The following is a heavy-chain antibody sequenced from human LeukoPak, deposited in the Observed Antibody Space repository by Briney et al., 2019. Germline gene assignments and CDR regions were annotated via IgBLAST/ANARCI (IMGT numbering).Heavy chain of an antibody. Sequence: GSSVKVSCKASGGTFSSYAISWVRQAPGQGLEWMGGIIPIFGTANYAQKFQGRVTITADESTSTAYMELSSLRSEDTAVYYCARAGATVTTWHYYYYYMDVWGKGTTVTISS. CDR1: GGTFSSYA. D-gene: IGHD4-17*01. V-gene: IGHV1-69*01. CDR3: ARAGATVTTWHYYYYYMDV. CDR2: IIPIFGTA. J-gene: IGHJ6*03.